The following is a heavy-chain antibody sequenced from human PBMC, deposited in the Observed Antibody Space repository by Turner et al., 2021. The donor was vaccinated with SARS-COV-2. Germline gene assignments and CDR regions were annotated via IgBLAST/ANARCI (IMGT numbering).Heavy chain of an antibody. Sequence: QVQLVESGGGVVQPGRSLRLSFAASGFTFSVYAMHWVRQAPGKGLEWVALISFDGSNEYYADSVKGRFTISRDNSKNTLYLQMNSLRAEDTSVYYCARAYSGSYFGAFDIWGQGTMVTISS. D-gene: IGHD1-26*01. CDR3: ARAYSGSYFGAFDI. V-gene: IGHV3-30-3*01. J-gene: IGHJ3*02. CDR2: ISFDGSNE. CDR1: GFTFSVYA.